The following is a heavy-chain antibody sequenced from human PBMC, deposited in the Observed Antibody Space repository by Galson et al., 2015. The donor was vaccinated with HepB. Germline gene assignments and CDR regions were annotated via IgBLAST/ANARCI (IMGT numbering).Heavy chain of an antibody. Sequence: SVKVSCKASGGTFSSYAISWVQQAPGQGLEWMGGIIPIFGTANYAQKFQGRVTITADESTSTAYMELSSLRSEDTAVYYCARVMDSYYYGSGSSLYFDYWGQGTLVTVSS. CDR2: IIPIFGTA. CDR1: GGTFSSYA. V-gene: IGHV1-69*13. D-gene: IGHD3-10*01. J-gene: IGHJ4*02. CDR3: ARVMDSYYYGSGSSLYFDY.